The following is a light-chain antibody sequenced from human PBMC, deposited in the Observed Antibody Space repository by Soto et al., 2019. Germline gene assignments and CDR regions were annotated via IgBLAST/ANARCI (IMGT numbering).Light chain of an antibody. CDR3: QQYYSSPFT. CDR2: WAS. CDR1: QSVLYSSNNKNY. J-gene: IGKJ3*01. Sequence: DIVMTQSPDSLAVSLGERATINCKSSQSVLYSSNNKNYLAWYQQKPGQPPKLLIYWASTRKSGVPDRFSGSRSGTDFPLTISSLQAEDVAVYYCQQYYSSPFTFGPGTKVDIK. V-gene: IGKV4-1*01.